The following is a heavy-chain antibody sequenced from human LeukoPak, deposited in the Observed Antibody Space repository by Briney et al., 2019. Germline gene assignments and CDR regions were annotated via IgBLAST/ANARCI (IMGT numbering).Heavy chain of an antibody. CDR2: ISSSGSTI. J-gene: IGHJ4*02. CDR1: GFTFSSYE. D-gene: IGHD6-25*01. CDR3: ARDPAALNPSYYFDY. V-gene: IGHV3-48*03. Sequence: GGSLRLSCAASGFTFSSYEMNWVRQAPGKGLEWVSYISSSGSTIYYADSVKGRFTISRDNAKNSLYLQMNSLRAEDTAVYYCARDPAALNPSYYFDYWGQGTLATVSS.